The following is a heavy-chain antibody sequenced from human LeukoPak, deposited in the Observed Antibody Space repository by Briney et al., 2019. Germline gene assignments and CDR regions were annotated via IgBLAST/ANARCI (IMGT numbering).Heavy chain of an antibody. CDR2: IRSKANSYAT. V-gene: IGHV3-73*01. CDR3: TFDVGVATIRDY. J-gene: IGHJ4*02. D-gene: IGHD5-12*01. CDR1: GFTFSGSA. Sequence: PGGSLKLSCAASGFTFSGSAMHWVRQASGKGLEWVGRIRSKANSYATAYAASVEGRFTISRDDSKNTAYLQMNSLKTEDTAVYYCTFDVGVATIRDYWGQGTLVTVSS.